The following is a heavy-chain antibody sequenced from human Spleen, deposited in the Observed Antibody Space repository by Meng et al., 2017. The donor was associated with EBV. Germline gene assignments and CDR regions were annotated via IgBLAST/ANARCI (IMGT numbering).Heavy chain of an antibody. CDR2: MNPGSGNT. V-gene: IGHV1-8*01. CDR1: GYTFRVSV. Sequence: LGECGPDMHKPVCSVKVPGKASGYTFRVSVIICVRQAAGQWLELMGWMNPGSGNTVYAQKFQCRVTMTRNTSITTAYMELSNLRSEDAAVYYCARGGIDFWGQGTLVTVSS. CDR3: ARGGIDF. J-gene: IGHJ4*02.